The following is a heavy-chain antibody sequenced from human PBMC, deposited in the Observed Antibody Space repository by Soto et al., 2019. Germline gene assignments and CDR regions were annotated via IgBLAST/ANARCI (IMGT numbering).Heavy chain of an antibody. D-gene: IGHD3-16*01. Sequence: EVQLLQSGGGLVQPGGSLRLSCTASGFTFSTYAMAWVRQAPGKGLEWISTVSGSGDHTYYADSVKGRSTISRDASKNTRYLQMDSLRVEDTAVYYCAKSGFAYLAHWGQGALVTVSS. CDR1: GFTFSTYA. CDR3: AKSGFAYLAH. CDR2: VSGSGDHT. V-gene: IGHV3-23*01. J-gene: IGHJ1*01.